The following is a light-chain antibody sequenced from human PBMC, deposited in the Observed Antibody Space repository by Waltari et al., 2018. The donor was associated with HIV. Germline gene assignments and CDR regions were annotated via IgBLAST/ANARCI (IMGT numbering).Light chain of an antibody. CDR2: AAS. V-gene: IGKV1-17*01. J-gene: IGKJ1*01. Sequence: DIQMTQSPSSLSASVGDRVTIPCRASQVIRNELGLYQQKPGKAPKRLIYAASSLQSGAPSRLSGSGSDKEFTRTISSQQPQDFATDFCLQHNKYPPTSAQGTKVELE. CDR3: LQHNKYPPT. CDR1: QVIRNE.